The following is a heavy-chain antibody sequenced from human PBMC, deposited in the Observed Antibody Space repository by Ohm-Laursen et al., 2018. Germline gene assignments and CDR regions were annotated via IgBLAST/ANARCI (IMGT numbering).Heavy chain of an antibody. J-gene: IGHJ4*02. CDR3: ARAGGDYVWGSYLGYFDY. CDR2: ISGYNGNT. CDR1: GYTFTSYG. Sequence: ASVKVSCKVSGYTFTSYGISWVRQAPGQGLEWMGWISGYNGNTNYAQKLQGRVTMTTDTSTSTAYMELRSLRSDDTAVYYCARAGGDYVWGSYLGYFDYWGQGTLVTVSS. D-gene: IGHD3-16*02. V-gene: IGHV1-18*01.